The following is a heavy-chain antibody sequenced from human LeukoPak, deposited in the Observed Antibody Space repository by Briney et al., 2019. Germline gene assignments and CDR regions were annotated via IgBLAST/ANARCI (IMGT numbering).Heavy chain of an antibody. Sequence: GASLRLSRAASGFSFSSYAMTWVRRAPGQGLEWVSSIDAGGGDTYHSDSVKGRFTISRDNSMNTLYLQMNSLRADDTAVYYCGRPTKYWLVRGNGVDVWGQGTTVTVSS. CDR3: GRPTKYWLVRGNGVDV. CDR2: IDAGGGDT. V-gene: IGHV3-23*01. D-gene: IGHD6-19*01. J-gene: IGHJ6*02. CDR1: GFSFSSYA.